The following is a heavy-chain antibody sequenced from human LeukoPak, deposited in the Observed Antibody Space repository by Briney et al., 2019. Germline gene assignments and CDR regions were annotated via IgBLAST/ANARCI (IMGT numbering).Heavy chain of an antibody. V-gene: IGHV1-58*02. CDR3: AADTYGRDAFDI. CDR2: IVVGSGYT. J-gene: IGHJ3*02. Sequence: SVKVSCKASGLTFTSSAMQRVRQARGQRLEWIGWIVVGSGYTNYAQKFQERVTVTRDMSTSTAYMELSSLRSEDTAVYYCAADTYGRDAFDIWGQGTMVTVSP. D-gene: IGHD3-16*01. CDR1: GLTFTSSA.